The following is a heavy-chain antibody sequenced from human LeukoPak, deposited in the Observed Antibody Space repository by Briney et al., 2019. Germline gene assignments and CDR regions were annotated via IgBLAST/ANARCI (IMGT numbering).Heavy chain of an antibody. CDR1: GFAVSSKY. J-gene: IGHJ4*02. CDR3: ARDLLTYDFWSGYGY. V-gene: IGHV3-53*05. D-gene: IGHD3-3*01. Sequence: GGSLRLSCAASGFAVSSKYMSWVRQAPGKGLEWVSVIYSGGSTYYADSVKGRFTISRDNSKNTLYLQMNSLRAEDTAVYYCARDLLTYDFWSGYGYWGQGTLVTVSS. CDR2: IYSGGST.